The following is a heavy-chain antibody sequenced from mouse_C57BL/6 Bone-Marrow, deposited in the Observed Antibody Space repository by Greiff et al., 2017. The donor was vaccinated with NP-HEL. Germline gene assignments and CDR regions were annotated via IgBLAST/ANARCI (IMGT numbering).Heavy chain of an antibody. CDR1: GYTFTSYW. CDR3: ARSEGYCYGSSYD. V-gene: IGHV1-64*01. J-gene: IGHJ2*01. Sequence: QVQLQQPGAELVKPGASVKLSCKASGYTFTSYWMHWVKQRPGQGLEWIGMIHPNSGSTNYNEKFKSKATLTVDKSSSTAYMQLSSLTSEDSAVYYCARSEGYCYGSSYDWGQGTTLTVSS. CDR2: IHPNSGST. D-gene: IGHD1-1*01.